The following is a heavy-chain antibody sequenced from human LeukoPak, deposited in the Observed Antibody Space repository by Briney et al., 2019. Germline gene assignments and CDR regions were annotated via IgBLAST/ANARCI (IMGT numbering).Heavy chain of an antibody. CDR1: GFTFSSYA. J-gene: IGHJ6*02. Sequence: GGSLRLSCAASGFTFSSYAMSWVRQAPGKGLEWVSAISGSGGSTYYADSVKGRFTISRDNSKNTLYLQMNSLRAEDTAVYYCAKDMGNGRSIGSHYYYGMDVWGQGTTVTVSS. CDR2: ISGSGGST. CDR3: AKDMGNGRSIGSHYYYGMDV. V-gene: IGHV3-23*01. D-gene: IGHD1-1*01.